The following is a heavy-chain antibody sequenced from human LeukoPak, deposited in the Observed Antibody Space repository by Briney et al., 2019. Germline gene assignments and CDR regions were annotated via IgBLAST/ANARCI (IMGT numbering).Heavy chain of an antibody. Sequence: SETLSLTCTVSGVSISNYYWTWIRQPPGKGLEWIGYISYSGSRNYNTSLKSRVTISIDTSMNQSSLNLSSVTAADTAVYYCARVGRGDYTWGSYSFDYWGQGTLVTVSA. D-gene: IGHD3-16*01. CDR1: GVSISNYY. CDR3: ARVGRGDYTWGSYSFDY. V-gene: IGHV4-59*01. J-gene: IGHJ4*02. CDR2: ISYSGSR.